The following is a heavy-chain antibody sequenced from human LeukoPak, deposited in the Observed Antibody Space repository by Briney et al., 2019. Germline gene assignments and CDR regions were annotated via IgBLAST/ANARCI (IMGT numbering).Heavy chain of an antibody. CDR3: ARAVAGTASSHAWFDP. Sequence: KSSETLSLTCAVYGGSFSGYYWSWLRQPPGKGLERIGEINHSGSTNYNPSLKSRVTISVDTSKNQFSLKLSSVTAADTAVYYCARAVAGTASSHAWFDPWGQGTLVTVSS. D-gene: IGHD6-19*01. J-gene: IGHJ5*02. CDR1: GGSFSGYY. V-gene: IGHV4-34*01. CDR2: INHSGST.